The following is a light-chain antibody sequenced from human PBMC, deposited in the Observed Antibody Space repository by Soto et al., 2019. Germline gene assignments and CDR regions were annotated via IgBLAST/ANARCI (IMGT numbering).Light chain of an antibody. CDR1: TSNIGTFY. CDR3: AAWDDNLNAYV. Sequence: QSALTQPPSASSTPGQTVTISCSGSTSNIGTFYVYWYQHLPGTAPKLLIYLGDQRASGVSGRFSGSKSGTSASLAINGLRSDDEADYYCAAWDDNLNAYVFGSGTKVT. CDR2: LGD. J-gene: IGLJ1*01. V-gene: IGLV1-47*02.